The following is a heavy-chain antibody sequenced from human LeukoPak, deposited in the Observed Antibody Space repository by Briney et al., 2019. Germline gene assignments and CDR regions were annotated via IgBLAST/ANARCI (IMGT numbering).Heavy chain of an antibody. CDR1: GYNFTIRW. D-gene: IGHD3-10*01. CDR2: IYPGDSDT. V-gene: IGHV5-51*01. Sequence: GESLKISCKGSGYNFTIRWIGWVRQMPGKGLEWMGIIYPGDSDTRYSPSFQGQVTISADKSISTAYLQWSSLKASDTAMYYCARQYYYGPSWFDPWGQGTLVTVSS. CDR3: ARQYYYGPSWFDP. J-gene: IGHJ5*02.